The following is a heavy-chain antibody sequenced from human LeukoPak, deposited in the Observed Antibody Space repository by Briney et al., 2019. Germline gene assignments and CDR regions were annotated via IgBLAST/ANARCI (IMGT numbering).Heavy chain of an antibody. CDR1: GGSISSGSYY. CDR2: IYTSGST. D-gene: IGHD3-22*01. V-gene: IGHV4-61*02. J-gene: IGHJ4*02. Sequence: SQTLSLTCTVSGGSISSGSYYWSWIRQPAGKGLEWIGRIYTSGSTNYNPSLKSRVTISVDTSKNQFSLKLSSVTAADTAVYYCARASYSYDINGWVPFDYWGQGTLVTVSS. CDR3: ARASYSYDINGWVPFDY.